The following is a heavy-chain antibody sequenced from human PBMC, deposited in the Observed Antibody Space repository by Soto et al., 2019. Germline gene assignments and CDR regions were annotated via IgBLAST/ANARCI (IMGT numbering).Heavy chain of an antibody. V-gene: IGHV4-31*03. CDR3: ARDGARWKSDAFDI. CDR1: GGSISSGGYY. CDR2: IYYSGST. Sequence: QVQLQESGPGLVKPSQTLSLTCTVSGGSISSGGYYWSWIRQHPGKGLEWIGYIYYSGSTYYNPSLKSRVTISVDTSKNQFSLKLGSVTAADTAVYYCARDGARWKSDAFDIWGQGTMVTVSS. D-gene: IGHD1-1*01. J-gene: IGHJ3*02.